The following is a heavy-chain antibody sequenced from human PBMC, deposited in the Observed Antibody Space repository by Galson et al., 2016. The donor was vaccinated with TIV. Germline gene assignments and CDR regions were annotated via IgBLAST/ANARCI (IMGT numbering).Heavy chain of an antibody. CDR1: GGSFSSYV. J-gene: IGHJ6*02. CDR3: ATDRNTAMDTYYYYYGVDV. D-gene: IGHD5-18*01. Sequence: SVKVSCKVSGGSFSSYVFNWVRQAPGQGLEWMGNIIPLFGSANYAQKFQGRVTITADESTRTAYMELSRLRSEDTAIYYCATDRNTAMDTYYYYYGVDVWGQGTTVTVSS. CDR2: IIPLFGSA. V-gene: IGHV1-69*13.